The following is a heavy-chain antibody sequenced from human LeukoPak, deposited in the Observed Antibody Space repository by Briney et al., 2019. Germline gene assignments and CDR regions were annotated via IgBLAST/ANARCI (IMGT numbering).Heavy chain of an antibody. CDR2: IYYSGST. D-gene: IGHD3-22*01. Sequence: SETLSLTCAVSGGSISRGGYSWRWIRQPPGKGLEWIGYIYYSGSTKYTPSLKSRVTISVDTSKHQFSLKLSSVTAADTAVYYCARVEPYDSSGYYFDYWGQGTLVTVSS. V-gene: IGHV4-61*08. CDR1: GGSISRGGYS. J-gene: IGHJ4*02. CDR3: ARVEPYDSSGYYFDY.